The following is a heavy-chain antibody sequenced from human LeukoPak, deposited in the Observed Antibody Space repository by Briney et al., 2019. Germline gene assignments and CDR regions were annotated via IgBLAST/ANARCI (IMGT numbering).Heavy chain of an antibody. CDR3: AKDRRTLDVFDI. CDR2: ISGSGSNT. V-gene: IGHV3-23*01. J-gene: IGHJ3*02. CDR1: GFTFNNYG. Sequence: PGGSLRLSCAASGFTFNNYGMSWVRQAPGKGLEWVAGISGSGSNTYFADPVKGRFTISRDKSKNTLYLKMNSLRAEDTAVYYCAKDRRTLDVFDIWGQGTMVIVSS. D-gene: IGHD2-15*01.